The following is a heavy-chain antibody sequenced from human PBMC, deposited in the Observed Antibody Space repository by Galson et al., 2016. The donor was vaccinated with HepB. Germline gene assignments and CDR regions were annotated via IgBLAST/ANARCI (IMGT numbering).Heavy chain of an antibody. Sequence: SLRLSCAASGLSLRSYGMQWVRQAPGKGLEWVAFIWYDGSNEYYADSVRGRFTISRDNAQNSLYLQMNSLRVEDTAVYYCVRDPYGGYGYWGQGTPVTVSS. V-gene: IGHV3-33*01. CDR3: VRDPYGGYGY. D-gene: IGHD4/OR15-4a*01. J-gene: IGHJ4*02. CDR1: GLSLRSYG. CDR2: IWYDGSNE.